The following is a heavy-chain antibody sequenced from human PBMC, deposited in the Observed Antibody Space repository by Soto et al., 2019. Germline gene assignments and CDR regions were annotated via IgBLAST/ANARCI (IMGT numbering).Heavy chain of an antibody. CDR1: GFTFSSYW. J-gene: IGHJ6*02. V-gene: IGHV3-7*03. D-gene: IGHD2-15*01. CDR2: IKQDGSEK. Sequence: GGSLRLSCAASGFTFSSYWMSWVRQAPGKGLEWVANIKQDGSEKYYVDSVKGRFTISRDNAKNSLYLQMNSLRAEDTAVYYCARECSGGSCYPFYYYYYGMDVWGQGTTVTVSS. CDR3: ARECSGGSCYPFYYYYYGMDV.